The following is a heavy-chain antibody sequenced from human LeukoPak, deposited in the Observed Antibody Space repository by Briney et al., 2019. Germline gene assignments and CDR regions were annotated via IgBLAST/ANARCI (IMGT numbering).Heavy chain of an antibody. J-gene: IGHJ4*02. CDR1: GYTFTSYY. V-gene: IGHV1-46*01. D-gene: IGHD3-22*01. CDR2: INPSGGST. Sequence: ASVKVSCKASGYTFTSYYMHWVRQAPGQGLEWVGIINPSGGSTSYAQKFQGRVTMTRDTSTSTVYMELSSLRSEDTAVYYCAREGTGVYYYDSSGLFDYWGQGTLVTVSS. CDR3: AREGTGVYYYDSSGLFDY.